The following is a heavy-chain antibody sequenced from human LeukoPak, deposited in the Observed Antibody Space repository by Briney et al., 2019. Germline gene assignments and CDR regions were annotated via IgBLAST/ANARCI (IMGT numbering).Heavy chain of an antibody. J-gene: IGHJ4*02. V-gene: IGHV1-18*01. Sequence: ASVKVSCKASGYTFTTYGFSWVRQAPGQGLEWMGWISAYNGNTNYAQRLQGRVTMTADTSTSTVYMELRSLRSDDTAVYYCARDKNWKPDYWGQGTLVTVSS. CDR2: ISAYNGNT. CDR1: GYTFTTYG. D-gene: IGHD1-1*01. CDR3: ARDKNWKPDY.